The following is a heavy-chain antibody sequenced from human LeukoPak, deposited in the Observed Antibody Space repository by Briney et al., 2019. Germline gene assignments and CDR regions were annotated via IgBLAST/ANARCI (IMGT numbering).Heavy chain of an antibody. J-gene: IGHJ4*02. CDR2: ISGGGGGGGST. CDR1: GFTFSSYA. D-gene: IGHD3-16*01. CDR3: AKRNHDYTWGSHFDY. Sequence: QPGGSLRLSCAASGFTFSSYAMNWVRQAPGKGLEWVSAISGGGGGGGSTYYADSVKGRFTISRDISKNTLYLQMNSLRAEDTAVYYCAKRNHDYTWGSHFDYWGQGTLVTVSS. V-gene: IGHV3-23*01.